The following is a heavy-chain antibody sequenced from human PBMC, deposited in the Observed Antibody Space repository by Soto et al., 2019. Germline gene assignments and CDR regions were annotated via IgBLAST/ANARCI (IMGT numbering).Heavy chain of an antibody. D-gene: IGHD6-6*01. V-gene: IGHV1-2*02. J-gene: IGHJ6*02. CDR1: GYTFTGYY. Sequence: ASVKVSCKASGYTFTGYYMHWVRQAPGQGLEWMGWINPNSDGTNYAQKFQGRVTMTRDTSISTAYMELSRLRSDDTAVYYCARGAGAAPQNPGGMDVWGQRTTVPV. CDR3: ARGAGAAPQNPGGMDV. CDR2: INPNSDGT.